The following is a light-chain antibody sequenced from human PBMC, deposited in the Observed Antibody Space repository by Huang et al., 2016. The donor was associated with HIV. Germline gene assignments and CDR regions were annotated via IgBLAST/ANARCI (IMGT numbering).Light chain of an antibody. V-gene: IGKV3-15*01. CDR3: QQYNNWPRA. Sequence: EIVMTQSPATLSVSPGESATLSCRASQSVSSNLAWYQQQPGQAPRLLIYGASTRATGIPARFSGSGSGTEFTLIISSLQSEDFAVYYCQQYNNWPRAFGQGTRLDIK. J-gene: IGKJ5*01. CDR2: GAS. CDR1: QSVSSN.